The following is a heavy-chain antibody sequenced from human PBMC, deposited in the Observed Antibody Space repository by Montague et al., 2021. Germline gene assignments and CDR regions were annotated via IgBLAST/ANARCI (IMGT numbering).Heavy chain of an antibody. CDR3: ASDRGPFDY. Sequence: SETLSLTCGVYGGSLSEYYWTWIRQHPEKGLEGIGEVRHIGSTNYNRSLKSRVNMSVDKSKNQFSLKLRSVTAADTAAYYCASDRGPFDYWGQGTVVTVSS. CDR2: VRHIGST. J-gene: IGHJ4*02. CDR1: GGSLSEYY. D-gene: IGHD3-10*01. V-gene: IGHV4-34*01.